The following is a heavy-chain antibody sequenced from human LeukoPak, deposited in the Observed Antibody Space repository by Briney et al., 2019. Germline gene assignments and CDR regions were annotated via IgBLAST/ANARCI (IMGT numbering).Heavy chain of an antibody. J-gene: IGHJ3*02. D-gene: IGHD4-17*01. CDR2: ICHSGST. CDR3: ARADYGDYVDAFDI. V-gene: IGHV4-30-2*01. Sequence: NSSETLSLTCAVSGVSISSGGYSWRWIRQPPGKGLEWIGYICHSGSTYYNPSLKSRVTISVDRSKNQFSLKLSSVTAADTAVYYCARADYGDYVDAFDIWGQGTMVTVSS. CDR1: GVSISSGGYS.